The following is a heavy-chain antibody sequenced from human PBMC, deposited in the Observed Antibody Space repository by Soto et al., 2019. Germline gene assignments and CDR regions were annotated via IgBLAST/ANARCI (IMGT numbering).Heavy chain of an antibody. CDR2: IIPIFGRA. CDR1: GGTFSSYA. J-gene: IGHJ6*02. CDR3: AMVDNYVTPTPQDV. D-gene: IGHD3-16*01. Sequence: SVKVSCKASGGTFSSYAFSWVRQAPGQGLEWMGGIIPIFGRANYAQKFQGRVTITADESTSTGYMELSSLRPEDTAVYYCAMVDNYVTPTPQDVWGQGTTVTVSS. V-gene: IGHV1-69*13.